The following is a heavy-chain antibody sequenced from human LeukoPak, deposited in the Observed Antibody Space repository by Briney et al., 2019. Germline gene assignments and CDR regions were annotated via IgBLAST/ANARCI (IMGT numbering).Heavy chain of an antibody. CDR3: ARDTSSSWPLQTPPTYFDY. Sequence: GASVKVSCKASGYTFTSYGISWVRQAPGQGLEWMGWINPNSGGTNYAQKFQGRVTMTRDTSISTAYMELSRLRSDDTAVYYCARDTSSSWPLQTPPTYFDYWGQGTLVTVSS. CDR2: INPNSGGT. J-gene: IGHJ4*02. CDR1: GYTFTSYG. D-gene: IGHD6-13*01. V-gene: IGHV1-2*02.